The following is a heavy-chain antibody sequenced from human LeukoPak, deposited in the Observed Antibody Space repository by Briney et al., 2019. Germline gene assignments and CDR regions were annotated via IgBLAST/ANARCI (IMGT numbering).Heavy chain of an antibody. CDR3: AKYSRHFDF. D-gene: IGHD5-18*01. CDR2: ICNSGDNT. Sequence: GGSLRLSCAASGFTFSSYAMSWVRQAPGKGLEWVSTICNSGDNTFYADSVKGRFTISRDNSKNTLYLQLNSLRAEDTAVYYCAKYSRHFDFWGQGTLVTVSS. CDR1: GFTFSSYA. J-gene: IGHJ4*02. V-gene: IGHV3-23*01.